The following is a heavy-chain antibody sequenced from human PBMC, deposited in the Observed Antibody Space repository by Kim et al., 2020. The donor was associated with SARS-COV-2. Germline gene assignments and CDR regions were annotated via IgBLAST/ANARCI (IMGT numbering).Heavy chain of an antibody. CDR1: GFTFRNYW. V-gene: IGHV3-7*01. CDR3: ARDRDYKPQRYYYDMDV. D-gene: IGHD4-4*01. Sequence: GGSLRLSCAASGFTFRNYWMTWVRQAPGKGLEWVANIRQDEGEKYYVDSVKGRFTISRDNAKSSLYLQMNSLRVVDTAVYYCARDRDYKPQRYYYDMDVWGQGTTVIVSS. CDR2: IRQDEGEK. J-gene: IGHJ6*02.